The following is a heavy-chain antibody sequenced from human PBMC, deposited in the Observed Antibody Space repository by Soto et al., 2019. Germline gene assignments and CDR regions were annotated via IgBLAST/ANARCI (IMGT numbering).Heavy chain of an antibody. CDR2: SSHSGST. D-gene: IGHD3-3*01. CDR3: ARGINDFWSGYYIDY. J-gene: IGHJ4*02. CDR1: GGSFSGYY. V-gene: IGHV4-34*01. Sequence: QVQLQQWGAGLLKPSETLSLTCAVYGGSFSGYYWSWIRQHLGKGLEWIGESSHSGSTNYKPSLKRRVTIAVDTSKNQFYLKLSSVTAADTAVYYCARGINDFWSGYYIDYWGQGTLVTVSS.